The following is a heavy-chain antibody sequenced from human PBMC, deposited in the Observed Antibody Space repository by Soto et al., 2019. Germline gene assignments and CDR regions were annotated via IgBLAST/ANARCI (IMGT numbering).Heavy chain of an antibody. D-gene: IGHD2-21*01. V-gene: IGHV4-59*01. J-gene: IGHJ4*02. CDR3: ARLWGWYFDY. CDR1: GGSTSSYY. Sequence: LPETLSLTCTVSGGSTSSYYWSWIRQPPGKGLEWIGYIYYSGSTNYNPSLESRVTISVDTSKNQFSLKLSSVTAADTAVYYCARLWGWYFDYWGQGTLVTVSS. CDR2: IYYSGST.